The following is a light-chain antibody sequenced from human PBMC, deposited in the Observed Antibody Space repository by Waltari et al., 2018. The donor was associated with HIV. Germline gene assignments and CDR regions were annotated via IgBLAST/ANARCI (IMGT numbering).Light chain of an antibody. J-gene: IGKJ5*01. V-gene: IGKV1-9*01. CDR3: QQLDPYPIT. CDR1: RGIKNY. CDR2: SAS. Sequence: DIQLTQSPAFLSASVGDRVTITCRASRGIKNYLAWYQQKPGKAPNLLIYSASTLQSGVPSRFSGSGSGTEFTLTISSLQPEDFATYWCQQLDPYPITFGQGTRLEIK.